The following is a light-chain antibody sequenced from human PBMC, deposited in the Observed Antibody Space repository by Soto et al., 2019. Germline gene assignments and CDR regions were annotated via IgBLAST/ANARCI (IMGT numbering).Light chain of an antibody. V-gene: IGKV3-11*01. Sequence: ETVMTQSPATLSVSPGERATLSCRSSQSVNSNLAWYQQKPGQAPRLLIYDASNRATGIPARFSGSGSGTDFTLTISSLEPEDFAVYYCQQRSNWPLITFGQGTRLENK. CDR1: QSVNSN. CDR2: DAS. J-gene: IGKJ5*01. CDR3: QQRSNWPLIT.